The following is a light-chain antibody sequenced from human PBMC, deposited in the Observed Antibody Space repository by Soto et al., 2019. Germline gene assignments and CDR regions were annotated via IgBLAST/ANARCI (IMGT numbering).Light chain of an antibody. CDR2: GAS. J-gene: IGKJ1*01. CDR1: QSVSSY. V-gene: IGKV3-20*01. CDR3: QQYGSSHRVT. Sequence: EIVLTQSPGTLSLSPAERATLSCRASQSVSSYLAWYQQKPGQATRLLIYGASSRANGIPDRFSGSGSGTDFTLTLSRLEPEDFAVYDCQQYGSSHRVTFGQGTKVDIK.